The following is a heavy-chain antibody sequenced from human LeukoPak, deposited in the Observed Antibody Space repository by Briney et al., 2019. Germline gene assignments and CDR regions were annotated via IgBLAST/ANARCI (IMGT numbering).Heavy chain of an antibody. V-gene: IGHV4-30-4*07. J-gene: IGHJ4*02. CDR3: ARSHHYFDSRAPPYYFDY. D-gene: IGHD3-22*01. CDR2: IYDSGST. CDR1: GGSISSGGHS. Sequence: SETLSLTCAVSGGSISSGGHSWRWVRQPPGKGPEWIGCIYDSGSTFYNPSLESRVTITVDTSKNQFSLNLSTVTAADTAVYYCARSHHYFDSRAPPYYFDYWGQGTLVTVSS.